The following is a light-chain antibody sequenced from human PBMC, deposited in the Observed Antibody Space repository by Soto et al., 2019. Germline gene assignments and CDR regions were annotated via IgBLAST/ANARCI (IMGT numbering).Light chain of an antibody. CDR1: QDISNY. J-gene: IGKJ5*01. CDR2: DAS. CDR3: QQYDYLPIT. V-gene: IGKV1-33*01. Sequence: DIQMTQSPSSLYASVGGRVTITCQASQDISNYLNWYQQKPGRAPKLLIYDASNLDIGVPSRLSGSGSGTHFTFTISSLQPEDFATYYCQQYDYLPITFGQGTRLEIK.